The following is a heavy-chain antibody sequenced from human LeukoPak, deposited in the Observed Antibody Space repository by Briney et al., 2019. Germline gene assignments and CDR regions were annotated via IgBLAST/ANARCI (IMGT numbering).Heavy chain of an antibody. CDR3: VSHYDDSSGYYYRDY. V-gene: IGHV4-59*01. D-gene: IGHD3-22*01. J-gene: IGHJ4*02. CDR2: INYSGNI. Sequence: SETLSLTCTVSGDSISSYYWSWIRQPPGKGLEWMGYINYSGNINYNPSLKSRVTISIDTSKNQFSLKLTSVTAADTAVYYCVSHYDDSSGYYYRDYWGQGTLVSVSS. CDR1: GDSISSYY.